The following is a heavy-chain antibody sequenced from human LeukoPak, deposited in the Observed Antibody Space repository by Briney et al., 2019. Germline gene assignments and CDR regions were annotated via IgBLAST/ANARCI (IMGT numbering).Heavy chain of an antibody. CDR2: INSDGSST. Sequence: GGSLRLSCAASGFTFSSYWMHWVRQAPGKGLVWVSRINSDGSSTSYADSVKGRFTISRDNAKNTLYLQINSLRAEDTAVYYCARAVGHAAGWFDPWGQGTLVTVSS. D-gene: IGHD6-19*01. V-gene: IGHV3-74*01. J-gene: IGHJ5*02. CDR1: GFTFSSYW. CDR3: ARAVGHAAGWFDP.